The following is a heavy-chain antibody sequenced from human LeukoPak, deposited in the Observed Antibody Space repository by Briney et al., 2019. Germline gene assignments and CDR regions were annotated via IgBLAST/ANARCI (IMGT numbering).Heavy chain of an antibody. CDR1: GGLISSYY. V-gene: IGHV4-59*01. D-gene: IGHD6-19*01. Sequence: ASETLSLTCTVSGGLISSYYWSWIRQPPGKGLEWIGYISYSGSTNYNPSLKSRLTISVDTSKNQFSLKLSSVTAADTAVYYCARGRWLVNYWGQGTLVTVSS. CDR3: ARGRWLVNY. CDR2: ISYSGST. J-gene: IGHJ4*02.